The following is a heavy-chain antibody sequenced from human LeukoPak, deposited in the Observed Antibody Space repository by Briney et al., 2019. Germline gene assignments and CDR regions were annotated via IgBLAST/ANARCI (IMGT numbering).Heavy chain of an antibody. CDR3: AKYSRPSSRVFDY. D-gene: IGHD6-13*01. Sequence: PGGSLRLSCAGSGFTFSSYPMTWVRQAPGKGLDWVSTIDTSGNTDYADSVKGRFTISRDNSRNTLYLQMNCLRAEDTAVYFCAKYSRPSSRVFDYWGQGTLATVSP. CDR1: GFTFSSYP. V-gene: IGHV3-23*01. J-gene: IGHJ4*02. CDR2: IDTSGNT.